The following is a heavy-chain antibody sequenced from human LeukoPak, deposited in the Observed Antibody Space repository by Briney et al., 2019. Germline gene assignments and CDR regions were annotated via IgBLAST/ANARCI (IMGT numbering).Heavy chain of an antibody. CDR2: IIPIFGTA. CDR3: ARALKRPNYFDY. Sequence: SVKVSCKASGGTFSSYAISWVRQAPGQGLEWMGGIIPIFGTANYAQKFQGRVTITADESTSTAYMELSSLRSEDTAVYYCARALKRPNYFDYWGQGTLVTVSS. J-gene: IGHJ4*02. D-gene: IGHD6-25*01. CDR1: GGTFSSYA. V-gene: IGHV1-69*13.